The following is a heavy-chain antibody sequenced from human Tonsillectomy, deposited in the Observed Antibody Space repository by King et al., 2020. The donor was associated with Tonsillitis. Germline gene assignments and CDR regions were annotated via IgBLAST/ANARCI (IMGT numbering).Heavy chain of an antibody. CDR1: GFMFSSYG. CDR2: IWFDGSDK. CDR3: ARGPWRAAAATHFQL. D-gene: IGHD6-13*01. V-gene: IGHV3-33*01. J-gene: IGHJ1*01. Sequence: VQLVESGGGVVQPGRSLRLSCAASGFMFSSYGMHWVRQAPGKGLEWVAVIWFDGSDKYYADSVKGRFTISRDNSKNTLYLQMNSLRAEDTAVYYCARGPWRAAAATHFQLWGQGTLVTVSS.